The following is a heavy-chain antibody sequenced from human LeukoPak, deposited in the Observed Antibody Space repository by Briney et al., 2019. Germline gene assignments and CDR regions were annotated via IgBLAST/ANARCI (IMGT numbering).Heavy chain of an antibody. CDR1: GFTYSSYS. J-gene: IGHJ4*02. CDR2: ISSSSSYI. Sequence: GGSLRLSCAASGFTYSSYSMNWVRQAPGKGLEWVSSISSSSSYIYYADSVKGRFTISRDNAKNSLYLQMNSLRAEDTAVYYCARDRRQREYCSGGSCYSGRYFDYWGQGTLVTVSS. V-gene: IGHV3-21*01. D-gene: IGHD2-15*01. CDR3: ARDRRQREYCSGGSCYSGRYFDY.